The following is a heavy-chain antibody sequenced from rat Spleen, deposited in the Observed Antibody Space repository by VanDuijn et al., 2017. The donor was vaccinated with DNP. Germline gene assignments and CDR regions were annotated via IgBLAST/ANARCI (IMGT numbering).Heavy chain of an antibody. Sequence: EVQLVESGGGLAQPGRSLKLSCVVSGVTFSNYGMAWVRQAPTKGLEWVAYIGSDGYAPYYGDSVKGRFAISRDNAKSTLYLQMNSLRSEDMATYYCVRWNSGHFDYWGQGVMVTVSS. CDR2: IGSDGYAP. V-gene: IGHV5-22*01. CDR3: VRWNSGHFDY. D-gene: IGHD4-3*01. J-gene: IGHJ2*01. CDR1: GVTFSNYG.